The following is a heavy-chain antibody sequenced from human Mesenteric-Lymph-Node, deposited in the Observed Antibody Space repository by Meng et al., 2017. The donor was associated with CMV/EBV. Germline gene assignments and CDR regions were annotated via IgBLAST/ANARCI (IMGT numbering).Heavy chain of an antibody. Sequence: GESLKISCAASGFMFDEYAMTWVRQTPGKGLEWVSYIRSSSRIIYYADSVKGRFTISRDNAKNSLYLEMNSLRAEDTAVYYCARDPPRYGMDVWGQGTTVTVSS. CDR1: GFMFDEYA. CDR2: IRSSSRII. J-gene: IGHJ6*02. V-gene: IGHV3-21*05. CDR3: ARDPPRYGMDV.